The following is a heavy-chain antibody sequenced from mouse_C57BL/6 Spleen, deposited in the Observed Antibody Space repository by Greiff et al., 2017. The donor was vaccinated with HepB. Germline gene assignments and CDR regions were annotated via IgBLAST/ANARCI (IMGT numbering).Heavy chain of an antibody. CDR2: IHPNSGST. V-gene: IGHV1-64*01. D-gene: IGHD1-1*01. CDR3: VYGSSYYFDY. CDR1: GYTFTSYW. J-gene: IGHJ2*01. Sequence: QVQLQQPGAELVKPGASVKLSCKASGYTFTSYWMHWVKQRPGQGLEWIGMIHPNSGSTNYNEKFKSKATMTVDKSSSTAYMQLSSLTSEDSAVYYCVYGSSYYFDYWGQGTTLTVSS.